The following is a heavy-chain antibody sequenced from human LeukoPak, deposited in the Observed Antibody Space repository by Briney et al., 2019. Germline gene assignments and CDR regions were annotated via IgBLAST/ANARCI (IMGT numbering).Heavy chain of an antibody. V-gene: IGHV4-31*03. CDR1: GGSISSGGYY. Sequence: SETLSLTCTVSGGSISSGGYYWSWIRQHPGKGLEWIGYIYYSGSTYYNPSLKSRVTISVDTSKNQSSLKLSSVTAADTAVYYCAREGSNYYDSIPGKPHYYYMDVWGKGTTVTVSS. CDR2: IYYSGST. J-gene: IGHJ6*03. D-gene: IGHD3-22*01. CDR3: AREGSNYYDSIPGKPHYYYMDV.